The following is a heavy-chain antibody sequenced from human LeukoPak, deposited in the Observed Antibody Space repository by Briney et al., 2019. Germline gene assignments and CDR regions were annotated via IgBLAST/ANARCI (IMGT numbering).Heavy chain of an antibody. CDR3: ARLGYSSGWYHFDY. CDR1: GGSISSGDYY. Sequence: SETLSLTCTVSGGSISSGDYYWSWIRQPPGKGLEWIGYIYYSGSTYYNPSLKSRVTISVDTSKNQFSLKLSSVTAADTAVYYCARLGYSSGWYHFDYWGQGTLVTVSS. CDR2: IYYSGST. J-gene: IGHJ4*02. D-gene: IGHD6-19*01. V-gene: IGHV4-30-4*01.